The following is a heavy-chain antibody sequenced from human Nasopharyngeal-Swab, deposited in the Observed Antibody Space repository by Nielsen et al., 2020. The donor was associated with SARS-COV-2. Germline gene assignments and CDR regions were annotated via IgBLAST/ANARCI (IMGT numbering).Heavy chain of an antibody. Sequence: GESLKISYAASGFTFSSYGRHWVRQAPGKGLEWVAVISYDGSNKYYADSVKGRFTISRDNSKNTLYLQMNSLRAEDTAVYYCANLIFGDAFDIWGQGTMVTVSS. D-gene: IGHD3-3*01. V-gene: IGHV3-30*18. CDR1: GFTFSSYG. CDR3: ANLIFGDAFDI. J-gene: IGHJ3*02. CDR2: ISYDGSNK.